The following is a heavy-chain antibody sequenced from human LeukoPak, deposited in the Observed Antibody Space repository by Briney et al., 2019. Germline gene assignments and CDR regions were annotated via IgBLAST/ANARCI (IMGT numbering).Heavy chain of an antibody. V-gene: IGHV4-39*07. J-gene: IGHJ6*03. Sequence: SETLSLTCPVSAVSLSSSNSYWGWIRQPPGKGLEWIGSIYYSGNTYYNASLKSQVSISIDTSKNQFSLKLTSVTAADTAVYYCARVLRSSSWTYYYYYMDVWGKGTTVTISS. CDR3: ARVLRSSSWTYYYYYMDV. CDR2: IYYSGNT. CDR1: AVSLSSSNSY. D-gene: IGHD6-13*01.